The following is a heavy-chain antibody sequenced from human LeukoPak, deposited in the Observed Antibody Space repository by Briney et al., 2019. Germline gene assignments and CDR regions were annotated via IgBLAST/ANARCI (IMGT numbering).Heavy chain of an antibody. J-gene: IGHJ4*02. CDR2: ISAYNGNT. CDR3: ATDVLRTAAGTGRDY. D-gene: IGHD6-13*01. CDR1: GYTFTGYY. Sequence: ASVKVSCKASGYTFTGYYMHWVRQAPGQGLEWMGWISAYNGNTDYAQNLQGRVTMTTDTSTSTAYMELSSLRSEDTAVYYCATDVLRTAAGTGRDYWGQGTLVTVSS. V-gene: IGHV1-18*04.